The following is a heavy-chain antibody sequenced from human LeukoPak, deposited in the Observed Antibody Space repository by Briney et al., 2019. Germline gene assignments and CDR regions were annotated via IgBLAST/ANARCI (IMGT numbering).Heavy chain of an antibody. CDR1: GDSISSSHSY. CDR3: ARHGPDSGAWFAFCDS. V-gene: IGHV4-39*01. Sequence: PSETLSLACSVSGDSISSSHSYWGWIRQPPGKGLEWIGTVHYSGPAYYNSSLTSRVTISVDTSRNQFSLNLRSVTPADTAVYYCARHGPDSGAWFAFCDSWGQGILVTVSS. J-gene: IGHJ4*02. D-gene: IGHD3-10*01. CDR2: VHYSGPA.